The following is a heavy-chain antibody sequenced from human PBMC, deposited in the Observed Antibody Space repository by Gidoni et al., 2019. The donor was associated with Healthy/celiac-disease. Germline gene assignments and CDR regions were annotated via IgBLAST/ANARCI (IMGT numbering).Heavy chain of an antibody. CDR3: AKDLLSLYYDSSGPDY. Sequence: EVQLLESGGGLVQPGGSLRLSCSASGFTFSRYAMSWVRQAPGKGLEWVSAIRGSGGSTYYADSVKGRFTISRDNSKNTLYLQMNSLRAEDTAVYYCAKDLLSLYYDSSGPDYWGQGTLVTVSS. J-gene: IGHJ4*02. D-gene: IGHD3-22*01. CDR2: IRGSGGST. CDR1: GFTFSRYA. V-gene: IGHV3-23*01.